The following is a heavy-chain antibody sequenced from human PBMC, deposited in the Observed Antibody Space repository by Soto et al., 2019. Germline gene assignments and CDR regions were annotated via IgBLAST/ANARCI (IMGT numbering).Heavy chain of an antibody. CDR1: GGSVSSCSYY. J-gene: IGHJ6*02. Sequence: SETLSLTCTVSGGSVSSCSYYWSWIRQPPGKGLEWIGYIYYSGSTNYNPSLKSRVTISVDTSKNQFSLKLSSVTAADTAVYYCARESLSLLGSGWSTSGGRRPRGYYYGMDVWGQGTTVTVSS. CDR3: ARESLSLLGSGWSTSGGRRPRGYYYGMDV. D-gene: IGHD6-19*01. V-gene: IGHV4-61*01. CDR2: IYYSGST.